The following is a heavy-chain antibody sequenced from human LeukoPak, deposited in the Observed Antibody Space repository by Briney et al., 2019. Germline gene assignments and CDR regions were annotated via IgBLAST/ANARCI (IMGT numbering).Heavy chain of an antibody. CDR3: AREYSSRPGTGAFDI. J-gene: IGHJ3*02. CDR1: GFTFSSYW. D-gene: IGHD6-13*01. Sequence: GGSLRLSCAASGFTFSSYWMHWVRQVSGKGLVWVSRVNADGSSTNYADSVKGRFTISRDNAKNTVYLQMNSLRAEDTAVYYCAREYSSRPGTGAFDIWGQGTMVTVSS. CDR2: VNADGSST. V-gene: IGHV3-74*01.